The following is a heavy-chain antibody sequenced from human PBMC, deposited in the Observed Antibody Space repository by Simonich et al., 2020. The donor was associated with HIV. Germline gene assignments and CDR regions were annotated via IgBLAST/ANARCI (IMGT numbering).Heavy chain of an antibody. CDR1: GFTFSDYA. J-gene: IGHJ4*02. V-gene: IGHV3-30*07. D-gene: IGHD2-8*01. CDR3: ARDFYYCANGVCYTGGVVDY. Sequence: QVQLVESGGGVVQPGRSLRLSCAASGFTFSDYAMPWVRQAPGKGIEGVAVISDDGSNNNYVDSVKGRNTIARDNSKNTLDLQMNSPRAEDTAVYYCARDFYYCANGVCYTGGVVDYWGQGTLVTVSS. CDR2: ISDDGSNN.